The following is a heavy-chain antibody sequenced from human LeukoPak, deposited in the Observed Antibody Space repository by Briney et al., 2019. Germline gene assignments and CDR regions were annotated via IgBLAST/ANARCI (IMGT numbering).Heavy chain of an antibody. D-gene: IGHD6-13*01. J-gene: IGHJ4*02. CDR3: ARLDLAGAGDFGY. V-gene: IGHV4-59*08. Sequence: SETLSLTCTVSGGSITSYYWSWIRQPPGKGLEWIGYIYYSGSPNYNPSLKSRVTITVDTSKNQFSLKLSSVTAADTAVYYCARLDLAGAGDFGYWGQGTLVTVSS. CDR2: IYYSGSP. CDR1: GGSITSYY.